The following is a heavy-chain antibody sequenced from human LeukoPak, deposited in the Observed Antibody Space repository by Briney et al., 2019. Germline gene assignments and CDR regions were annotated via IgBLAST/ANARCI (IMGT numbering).Heavy chain of an antibody. J-gene: IGHJ1*01. Sequence: SVKVSCKASGGTFSSYAISWVRQAPGQGLEWMGGIIPIFGTANYAQKFQGRVTITADESTSTAYMELSSLRSEDTAVYYCARAPQDIVVVPAPFAEYFQHWGQGTLVTVSS. D-gene: IGHD2-2*01. CDR2: IIPIFGTA. V-gene: IGHV1-69*13. CDR1: GGTFSSYA. CDR3: ARAPQDIVVVPAPFAEYFQH.